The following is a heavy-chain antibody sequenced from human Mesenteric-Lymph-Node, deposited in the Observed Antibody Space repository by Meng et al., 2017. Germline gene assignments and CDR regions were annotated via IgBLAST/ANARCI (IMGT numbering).Heavy chain of an antibody. V-gene: IGHV3-30*03. CDR2: ISYDGSNK. J-gene: IGHJ6*02. CDR1: GFTFSSYW. CDR3: ARDKGSYYYYGMDV. Sequence: GESLKISCAASGFTFSSYWMSWVRQAPGKGLEWVAVISYDGSNKYYADSVKGRFTISRDNSKNTLYLQMNSLRAEDTAVYYCARDKGSYYYYGMDVWGQGTTVTVSS.